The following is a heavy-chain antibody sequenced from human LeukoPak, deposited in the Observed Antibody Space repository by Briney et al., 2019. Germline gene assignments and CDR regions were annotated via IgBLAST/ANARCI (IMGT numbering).Heavy chain of an antibody. CDR3: AKGADSSGYYYFDL. V-gene: IGHV3-9*03. D-gene: IGHD3-22*01. CDR1: GITFDDYA. CDR2: ISWNSVSI. J-gene: IGHJ4*02. Sequence: GGSLRLSCAASGITFDDYAMHWVRQAPGKGLEWVAGISWNSVSIGYADSVKGRFTISRDNAKNSLYLQMNSLRTEDMAFYYCAKGADSSGYYYFDLWGQGTLVTVSS.